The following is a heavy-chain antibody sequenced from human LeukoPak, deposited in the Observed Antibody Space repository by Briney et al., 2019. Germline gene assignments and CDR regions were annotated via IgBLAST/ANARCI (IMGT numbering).Heavy chain of an antibody. Sequence: PGGSLRLPCAASGFIFSNYNMNWVRQAPGKGLEWVSSISSSSNYIYYADSVKGRFTISRDNAKNSLYLQMNSLRAEDSAVYYCARVAAGPFWGQGTLVTVSS. CDR1: GFIFSNYN. CDR3: ARVAAGPF. V-gene: IGHV3-21*01. J-gene: IGHJ4*02. D-gene: IGHD6-13*01. CDR2: ISSSSNYI.